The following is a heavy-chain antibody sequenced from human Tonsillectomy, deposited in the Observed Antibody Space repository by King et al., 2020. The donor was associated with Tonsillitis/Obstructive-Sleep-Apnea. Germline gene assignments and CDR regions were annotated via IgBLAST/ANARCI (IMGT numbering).Heavy chain of an antibody. D-gene: IGHD3-22*01. Sequence: VTLKESGPVLVKPTETLTLTCTVSGFSLSNARMGVSWIRQPPGKALEWLAHIFSNDEKSYRTSLKSRPTISKDTSKSQVVLTMTNMDPVDTATYYCARIPGYYDGSNWFDPWGQGTLVTVSS. V-gene: IGHV2-26*01. CDR2: IFSNDEK. CDR1: GFSLSNARMG. CDR3: ARIPGYYDGSNWFDP. J-gene: IGHJ5*02.